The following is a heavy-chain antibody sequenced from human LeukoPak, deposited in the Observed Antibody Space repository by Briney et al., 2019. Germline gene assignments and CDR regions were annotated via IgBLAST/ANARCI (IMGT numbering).Heavy chain of an antibody. Sequence: SETLSLTCAVSGGSISSGGYSWSWIRQPPGKGLEWIGYIYHSGSTYYNPSLKSRVTISVDTSKNQFSLKLSSVTAADTAVYYCARASTAMGWAFDIWGQGTMVTVSS. V-gene: IGHV4-30-2*01. CDR1: GGSISSGGYS. CDR3: ARASTAMGWAFDI. CDR2: IYHSGST. D-gene: IGHD5-18*01. J-gene: IGHJ3*02.